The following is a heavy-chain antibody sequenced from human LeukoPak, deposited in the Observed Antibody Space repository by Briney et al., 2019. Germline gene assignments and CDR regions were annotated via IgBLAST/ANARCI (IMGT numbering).Heavy chain of an antibody. CDR3: AHRGLYYGSGRGFFDY. CDR2: IYWNDDK. CDR1: GFSLSTSGVG. Sequence: SGPTLVKPTQTLTLTCTFSGFSLSTSGVGVGWIRQPPGKALGWLALIYWNDDKRYSPSLKSRLTITKDTSKNQVVLTMTNMDPVDTATYYCAHRGLYYGSGRGFFDYWGQGTLVTVSS. J-gene: IGHJ4*02. D-gene: IGHD3-10*01. V-gene: IGHV2-5*01.